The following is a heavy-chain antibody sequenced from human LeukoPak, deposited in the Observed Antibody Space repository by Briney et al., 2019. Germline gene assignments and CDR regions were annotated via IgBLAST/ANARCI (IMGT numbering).Heavy chain of an antibody. CDR1: GFTFRNYM. Sequence: GGSLRLSCAASGFTFRNYMMHWVRHSLGKGLWWVSRISGVGTTTHYADSTQGRFTISRTNAKNTLYLQMNNLTVEDTALYYCARDGTFDNWGQGTLVTVSS. CDR3: ARDGTFDN. D-gene: IGHD6-13*01. V-gene: IGHV3-74*01. CDR2: ISGVGTTT. J-gene: IGHJ4*02.